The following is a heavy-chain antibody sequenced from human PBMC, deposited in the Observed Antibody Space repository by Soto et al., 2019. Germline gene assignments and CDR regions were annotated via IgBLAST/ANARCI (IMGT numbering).Heavy chain of an antibody. V-gene: IGHV1-8*01. D-gene: IGHD6-19*01. CDR2: MNPNSGNT. Sequence: ASVKVSCKASGYTFTSYDINWVRQATGQGLEWMGWMNPNSGNTGYAQKFQGRVTMTRNTSISTAYMEVSSLRSEDTAVYYCARPRSGWYGMDVWGQGATVTVSS. CDR3: ARPRSGWYGMDV. CDR1: GYTFTSYD. J-gene: IGHJ6*02.